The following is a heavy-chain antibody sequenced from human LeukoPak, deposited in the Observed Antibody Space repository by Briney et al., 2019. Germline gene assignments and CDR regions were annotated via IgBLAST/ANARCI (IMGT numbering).Heavy chain of an antibody. CDR3: AISIVATILDY. Sequence: GASVKVSCKASGGTFSSYTIGWVRQAPGQGLEWMGRIIPILGIANYAQKFQGRVTITADKSTSTAYMELSSLRSEDTAVYYCAISIVATILDYWGQGTLVTVSS. V-gene: IGHV1-69*02. CDR2: IIPILGIA. J-gene: IGHJ4*02. D-gene: IGHD5-12*01. CDR1: GGTFSSYT.